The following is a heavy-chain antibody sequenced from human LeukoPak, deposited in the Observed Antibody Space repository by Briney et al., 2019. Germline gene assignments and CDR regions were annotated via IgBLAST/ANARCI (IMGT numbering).Heavy chain of an antibody. D-gene: IGHD3-10*01. J-gene: IGHJ4*02. V-gene: IGHV1-2*02. CDR1: GYTFTGSGWY. CDR3: ARDGPAQMVEFDY. Sequence: ASVKVSCKASGYTFTGSGWYLYWLRQAPGPGLECVGWLHPNDGATLYAQKFQGRVAMTTDTSISTAYMELSRLRPDDSAFYYCARDGPAQMVEFDYWGQGTLVTVSS. CDR2: LHPNDGAT.